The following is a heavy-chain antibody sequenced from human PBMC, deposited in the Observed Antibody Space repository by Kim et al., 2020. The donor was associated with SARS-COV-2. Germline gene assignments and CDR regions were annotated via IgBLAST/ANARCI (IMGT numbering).Heavy chain of an antibody. J-gene: IGHJ4*02. CDR2: VYYNAFT. CDR1: GGSINNYY. V-gene: IGHV4-59*13. CDR3: ARGGWYYGSGSRNFDY. D-gene: IGHD3-10*01. Sequence: SETLSLTCTVSGGSINNYYWNWLRQPPGRGLEWIGYVYYNAFTIYNPPLKSRATISVDTSKNQFSLKMNSLTTADTAVYYCARGGWYYGSGSRNFDYWGRGTLVTVSS.